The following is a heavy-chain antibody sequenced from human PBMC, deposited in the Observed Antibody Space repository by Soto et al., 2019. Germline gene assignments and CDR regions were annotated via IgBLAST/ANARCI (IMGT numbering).Heavy chain of an antibody. J-gene: IGHJ5*02. CDR1: GYTFTSYG. CDR2: ISAYNGNT. V-gene: IGHV1-18*01. D-gene: IGHD1-26*01. CDR3: AXIWEVDSTIPQANWFDP. Sequence: GASVKVSCKASGYTFTSYGISWVRQAPGQGLEWMGWISAYNGNTNYAQKLQGRVTMTTDTSTSTAYMELRSLRSDDTAVYYCAXIWEVDSTIPQANWFDPWGQGTLVTVSS.